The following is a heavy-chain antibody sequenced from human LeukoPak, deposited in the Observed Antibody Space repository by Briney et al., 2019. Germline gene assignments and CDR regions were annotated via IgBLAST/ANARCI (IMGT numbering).Heavy chain of an antibody. V-gene: IGHV1-69*13. Sequence: SVKVSCKASGGTFSSYAISWVRQAPGQGLEWMGGIIPIFGAANYAQKFQGRVTITADESTSTAYMELSSVRSEDTAVYYCARDRIVYDILTGYSFDKWFDPWGQGTLVTVSS. CDR2: IIPIFGAA. J-gene: IGHJ5*02. CDR1: GGTFSSYA. CDR3: ARDRIVYDILTGYSFDKWFDP. D-gene: IGHD3-9*01.